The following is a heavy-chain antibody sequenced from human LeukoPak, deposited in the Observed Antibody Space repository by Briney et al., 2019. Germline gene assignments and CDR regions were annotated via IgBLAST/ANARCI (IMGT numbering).Heavy chain of an antibody. Sequence: GGSLRLSCAASGFTFSSYAMTWVRQAPGKGLEWVSTVSGGGGSTYYADSVKGRFTISRDNSQNTLYLRMNSLRVEDTAVYYCARGRPHGNDYWGQGTLVTVSS. CDR2: VSGGGGST. V-gene: IGHV3-23*01. CDR1: GFTFSSYA. CDR3: ARGRPHGNDY. D-gene: IGHD4-23*01. J-gene: IGHJ4*02.